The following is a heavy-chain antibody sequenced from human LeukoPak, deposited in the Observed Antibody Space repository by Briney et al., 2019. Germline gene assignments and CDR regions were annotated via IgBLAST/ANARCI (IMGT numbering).Heavy chain of an antibody. D-gene: IGHD6-25*01. V-gene: IGHV3-30*03. J-gene: IGHJ2*01. Sequence: GGSLRLSCAASGFTFNSYGMHWVRQAPGKGLEWVAVISYDGNDKFYRDSVKGRFTISRDNSKNTLYLQMNSLTAEDTAVYYCARGPPWYFDLWGRGTLVTVSS. CDR1: GFTFNSYG. CDR3: ARGPPWYFDL. CDR2: ISYDGNDK.